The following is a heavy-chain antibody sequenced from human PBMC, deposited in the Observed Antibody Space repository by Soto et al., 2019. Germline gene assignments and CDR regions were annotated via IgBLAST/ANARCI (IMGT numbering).Heavy chain of an antibody. V-gene: IGHV4-31*03. CDR3: ARVVYSSSRRSFDF. Sequence: QVQLQESGPRLVEPSQTLSLTCTVSGGSINSGGCYWSWIRQRPGEGLEWIGYIYYTGTTSYHPSLNSRIIRSVDTSKNQFSLTLSSVVAADTAVYYCARVVYSSSRRSFDFWGQGTLVTVSS. CDR1: GGSINSGGCY. J-gene: IGHJ4*02. D-gene: IGHD6-13*01. CDR2: IYYTGTT.